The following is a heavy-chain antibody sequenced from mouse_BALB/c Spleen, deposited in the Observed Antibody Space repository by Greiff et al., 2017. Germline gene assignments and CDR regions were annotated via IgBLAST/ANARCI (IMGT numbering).Heavy chain of an antibody. V-gene: IGHV5-17*02. CDR3: ARAPYGNYEAWFAY. CDR2: ISSGSSTI. D-gene: IGHD2-1*01. J-gene: IGHJ3*01. CDR1: GFTFSSFG. Sequence: EVQLVESGGGLVQPGGSRKLSCAASGFTFSSFGMHWVRQAPEKGLEWVAYISSGSSTIYYAATVKGRFTISRDNPKNTLFLQMTSLRSEDTAMYYCARAPYGNYEAWFAYWGQGTLVTVSA.